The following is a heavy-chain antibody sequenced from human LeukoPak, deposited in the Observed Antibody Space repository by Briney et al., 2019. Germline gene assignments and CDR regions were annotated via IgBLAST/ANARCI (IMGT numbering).Heavy chain of an antibody. CDR2: IIPIFGTA. CDR3: ARAWTTVVTGWVHYYGMDV. Sequence: SVKVSCKASGGTFSSYAISWVRQVPGQGLEWMGGIIPIFGTAKYAQKFQGRVTITADESTSTAYMELNRLRSEDTAVYYCARAWTTVVTGWVHYYGMDVWGQGTTVTVSS. D-gene: IGHD4-23*01. CDR1: GGTFSSYA. V-gene: IGHV1-69*13. J-gene: IGHJ6*02.